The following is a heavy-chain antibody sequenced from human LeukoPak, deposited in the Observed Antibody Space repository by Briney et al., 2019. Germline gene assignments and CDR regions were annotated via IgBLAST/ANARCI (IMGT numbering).Heavy chain of an antibody. D-gene: IGHD1-26*01. CDR3: ARDQEYSGSYYRYFDY. CDR1: GGSISSSLHY. Sequence: SETLSLTCSVSGGSISSSLHYWAWTRQPPGKGLEWLATISESGTTYYNPSLKSRVTISVDTSKNQFSLKLSSVTAADTAVYYCARDQEYSGSYYRYFDYWGQGTLVTVSS. CDR2: ISESGTT. J-gene: IGHJ4*02. V-gene: IGHV4-39*07.